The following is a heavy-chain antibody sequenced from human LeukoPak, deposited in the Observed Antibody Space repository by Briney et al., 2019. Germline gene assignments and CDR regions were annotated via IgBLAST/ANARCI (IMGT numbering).Heavy chain of an antibody. Sequence: GGSLRLSCAASGFTFSSYSMNWVRQAPGKGLEWVSSISSSSSYIYYADSVKGRFTISRDNAKNSLYLQMNSLRAEDTAVYYCAKESLGSIFGVVPNFDYWGQGTLVTVSS. D-gene: IGHD3-3*01. V-gene: IGHV3-21*01. CDR3: AKESLGSIFGVVPNFDY. J-gene: IGHJ4*02. CDR2: ISSSSSYI. CDR1: GFTFSSYS.